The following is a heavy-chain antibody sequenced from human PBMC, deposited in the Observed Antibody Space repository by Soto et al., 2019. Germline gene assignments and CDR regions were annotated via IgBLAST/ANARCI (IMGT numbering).Heavy chain of an antibody. D-gene: IGHD7-27*01. J-gene: IGHJ4*02. CDR2: ISYDGTNK. CDR3: ARDPKTSGGQHWAFNYFDS. Sequence: GGSLRLSCAASGFSFSISPMHWVRQAPAKGPEWVALISYDGTNKFYADSVKGRFTISRDNSKSTLYLQVDSLRPEDAAVYYCARDPKTSGGQHWAFNYFDSWGQGTLVTVSS. CDR1: GFSFSISP. V-gene: IGHV3-30-3*01.